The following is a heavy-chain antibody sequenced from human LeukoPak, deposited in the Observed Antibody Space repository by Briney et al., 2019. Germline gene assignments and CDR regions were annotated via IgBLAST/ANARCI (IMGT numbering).Heavy chain of an antibody. CDR3: ARDHGGGYYGAFAFDI. CDR2: LSSSGSII. Sequence: PGGSLRLSCAAAGFTFSSYEMKWVRQAPGKGREGVSYLSSSGSIIYYADAVKGRFTISSDNARNSLYLQMNSLRAEDTAVYYCARDHGGGYYGAFAFDIWGQGTMVTVSS. D-gene: IGHD1-26*01. CDR1: GFTFSSYE. V-gene: IGHV3-48*03. J-gene: IGHJ3*02.